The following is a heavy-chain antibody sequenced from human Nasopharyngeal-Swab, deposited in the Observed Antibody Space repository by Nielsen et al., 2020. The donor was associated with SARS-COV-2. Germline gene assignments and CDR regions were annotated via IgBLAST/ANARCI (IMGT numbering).Heavy chain of an antibody. CDR2: INQDGGGR. V-gene: IGHV3-7*03. J-gene: IGHJ5*02. CDR3: ARGGSWFDT. Sequence: GESLKISCVASEFTFSTYWMTWVRQAPGKGLEWVANINQDGGGRNYEDSVKGRFTISRDNAKNSLSLQMNSLRGEDTAVYFCARGGSWFDTWGQGTLVTVSS. D-gene: IGHD1-26*01. CDR1: EFTFSTYW.